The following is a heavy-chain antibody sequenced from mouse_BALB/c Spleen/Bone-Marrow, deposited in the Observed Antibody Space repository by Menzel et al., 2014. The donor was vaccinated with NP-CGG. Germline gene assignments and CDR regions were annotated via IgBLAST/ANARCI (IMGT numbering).Heavy chain of an antibody. J-gene: IGHJ3*01. Sequence: VMLVESGAELMKPGASVKISCKATGYTFSSYWIEWVKQRPGHGLEWIGEILPGSGSTNCNEKFKGKATFTADTSSNTAYVQLSSLTSEDSAVYYCARRGISWFAYWGQGTLVTVSA. CDR2: ILPGSGST. V-gene: IGHV1-9*01. CDR3: ARRGISWFAY. CDR1: GYTFSSYW.